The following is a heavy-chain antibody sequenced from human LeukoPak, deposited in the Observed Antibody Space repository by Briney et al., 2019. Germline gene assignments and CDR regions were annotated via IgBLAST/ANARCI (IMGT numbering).Heavy chain of an antibody. Sequence: GGSLRLSCAASGLTFSNAWMSWVRQVSGKGLEWVGRIKRKSDGRTTDYAAPVKCRFTISRNESKNTLYLQMNSLKSEDTAVYYCTTELDVRPNHYWGQGTLVTVSS. CDR2: IKRKSDGRTT. CDR1: GLTFSNAW. V-gene: IGHV3-15*01. CDR3: TTELDVRPNHY. J-gene: IGHJ4*02. D-gene: IGHD1-14*01.